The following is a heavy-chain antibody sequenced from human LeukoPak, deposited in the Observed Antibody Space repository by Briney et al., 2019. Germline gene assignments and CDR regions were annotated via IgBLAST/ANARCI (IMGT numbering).Heavy chain of an antibody. CDR2: IWYDGSNK. D-gene: IGHD2-2*01. CDR3: AKDPGGYQLPHDSFDI. V-gene: IGHV3-33*06. Sequence: GGSLRLSCAAYGFTLSSYGMEWVSQAAGKGRGWVAVIWYDGSNKYYAVSVKGRFTISRDNSKNSLYLQMDSLRAEDTAVYYCAKDPGGYQLPHDSFDIWGQGTMVTVSS. J-gene: IGHJ3*02. CDR1: GFTLSSYG.